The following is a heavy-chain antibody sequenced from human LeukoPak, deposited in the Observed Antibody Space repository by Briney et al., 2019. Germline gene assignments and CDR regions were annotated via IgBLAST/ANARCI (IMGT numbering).Heavy chain of an antibody. J-gene: IGHJ5*02. Sequence: SETLSLTCTVSGGSISRSSYYWGWIRQPPGKGLEWIGSIYYSGSTYYNSSLKSRVTTSVDTSKNQFSLKLSSVTAADTAVYYCASHDYGDYASHWFDAWGQGALVTVSS. V-gene: IGHV4-39*01. CDR3: ASHDYGDYASHWFDA. D-gene: IGHD4-17*01. CDR1: GGSISRSSYY. CDR2: IYYSGST.